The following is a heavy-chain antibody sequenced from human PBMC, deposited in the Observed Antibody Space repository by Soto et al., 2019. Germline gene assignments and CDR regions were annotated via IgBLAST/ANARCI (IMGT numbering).Heavy chain of an antibody. D-gene: IGHD3-9*01. CDR2: IIPIFGTA. V-gene: IGHV1-69*05. CDR1: GGTFSSYA. CDR3: ARVCVLTGYSPPGFDY. Sequence: QVQLVQSGAEVKKPGSSVKVSCKASGGTFSSYAISWVRQAPGQGLEWMGGIIPIFGTATYAQKFQGRVTIPTDESTGTAYMELSSLRSQDTDVYYCARVCVLTGYSPPGFDYWGQGTLVTVSS. J-gene: IGHJ4*02.